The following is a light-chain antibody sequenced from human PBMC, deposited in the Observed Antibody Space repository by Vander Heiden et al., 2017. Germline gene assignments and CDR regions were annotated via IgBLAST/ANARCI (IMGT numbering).Light chain of an antibody. CDR1: SSDVGSYNY. CDR3: CSYAGRYTWV. CDR2: DVS. J-gene: IGLJ3*02. V-gene: IGLV2-11*01. Sequence: QPALTQPRPVSGSPGQSVTISCTGTSSDVGSYNYVSWYQQHPGKAPKLMLSDVSKRPSGVPDRFSGSKSGNTASLTISGLQTEDEADYYCCSYAGRYTWVFGGGTKLTVL.